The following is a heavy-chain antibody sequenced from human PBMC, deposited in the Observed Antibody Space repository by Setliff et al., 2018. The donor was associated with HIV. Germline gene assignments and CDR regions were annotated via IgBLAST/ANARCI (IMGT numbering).Heavy chain of an antibody. CDR3: ARKPTGSPSDY. CDR2: ISPYNGNT. D-gene: IGHD2-2*01. J-gene: IGHJ4*02. CDR1: GYIFTNYG. Sequence: ASVKVSCKASGYIFTNYGISWVRQAPGQGLEWMGWISPYNGNTNYVQKLQGRVTITTDTSTSTAYMELRSLRSDDTALYYCARKPTGSPSDYWGQGTLVTVSS. V-gene: IGHV1-18*01.